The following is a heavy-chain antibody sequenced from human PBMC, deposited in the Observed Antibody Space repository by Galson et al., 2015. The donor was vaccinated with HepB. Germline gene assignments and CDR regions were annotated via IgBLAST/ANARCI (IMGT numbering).Heavy chain of an antibody. CDR2: ISSSGGST. Sequence: SLRLSCAASGFTFSNYAMHWVRQAPGQGLEYVSAISSSGGSTYYADSVKGRFTISRDNSKSTVYLQMGSLRAEDVAVYYCASRYCTGGSCYGYFDYWGQGALVTVSS. V-gene: IGHV3-64*02. J-gene: IGHJ4*02. CDR3: ASRYCTGGSCYGYFDY. D-gene: IGHD2-15*01. CDR1: GFTFSNYA.